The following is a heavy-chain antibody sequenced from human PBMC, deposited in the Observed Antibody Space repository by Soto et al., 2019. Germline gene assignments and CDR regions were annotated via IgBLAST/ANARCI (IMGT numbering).Heavy chain of an antibody. CDR2: IYWDDDE. D-gene: IGHD3-10*01. Sequence: QITLKESGPTQVNPTQTLRLPCSFLGFSLTTDGRGVGWVRQPPGEALEWFALIYWDDDERYSPSLKTRLTITKDPSKNQVVLIMTNMDPVDTATYYCAHSRNLITEDAQVGDFDYWGQGTLVTVSS. J-gene: IGHJ4*02. CDR1: GFSLTTDGRG. V-gene: IGHV2-5*02. CDR3: AHSRNLITEDAQVGDFDY.